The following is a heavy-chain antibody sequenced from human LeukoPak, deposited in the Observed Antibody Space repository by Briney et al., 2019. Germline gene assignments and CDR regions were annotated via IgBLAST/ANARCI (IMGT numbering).Heavy chain of an antibody. J-gene: IGHJ4*02. CDR3: AKSCNSGNCYYNY. CDR1: GFTFSNCA. Sequence: GGSLRLSCAASGFTFSNCAMSWVRQAPEKGLEWVSGISGSGSSTYYADSVKGRFTISRDNSENTLSLQMNSLRADDTTIYYCAKSCNSGNCYYNYWGQGTLVTVSS. V-gene: IGHV3-23*01. D-gene: IGHD2/OR15-2a*01. CDR2: ISGSGSST.